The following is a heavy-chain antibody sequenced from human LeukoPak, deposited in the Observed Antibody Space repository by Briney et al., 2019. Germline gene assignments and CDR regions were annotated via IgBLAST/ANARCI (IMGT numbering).Heavy chain of an antibody. CDR2: LSNTGNI. J-gene: IGHJ4*02. CDR3: ARRGDSPMIGDH. Sequence: GGSLRLSCAASGFTFSNGMNWVGQAPGKGLEWLSYLSNTGNIHYAQSVKGRFTISRDNAKSSLYLQMDGLRAEDTAVYYCARRGDSPMIGDHWGQGILVSVAS. CDR1: GFTFSNG. D-gene: IGHD3-10*02. V-gene: IGHV3-69-1*02.